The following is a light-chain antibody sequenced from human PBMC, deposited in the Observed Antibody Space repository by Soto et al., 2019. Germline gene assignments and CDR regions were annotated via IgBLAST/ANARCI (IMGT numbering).Light chain of an antibody. CDR2: NVS. Sequence: QSALTQPASVSGSPGQSITISCTGTSSDVGGHNSVSWYQQHPGKAPKLMIYNVSNRPSGVSNRFSGSKSGNTASLTISGPVAEDEADYYSPSYTSSSTYVFGAGTKLTAL. J-gene: IGLJ1*01. CDR3: PSYTSSSTYV. CDR1: SSDVGGHNS. V-gene: IGLV2-14*01.